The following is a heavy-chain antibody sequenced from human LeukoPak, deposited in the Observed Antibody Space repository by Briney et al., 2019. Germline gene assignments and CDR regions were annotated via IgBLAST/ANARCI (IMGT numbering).Heavy chain of an antibody. CDR2: MSSSGSYI. J-gene: IGHJ4*02. Sequence: GGSLRLSCAASGFTFSSYNMNWVRQAPGKGLEWVSSMSSSGSYIYYADSVKGRFTISRDNAKNSLYLQMNSLRAEDTAVYYCARSGYFYGQPSYFDYWGQGTLVTVSS. V-gene: IGHV3-21*01. CDR3: ARSGYFYGQPSYFDY. D-gene: IGHD5-18*01. CDR1: GFTFSSYN.